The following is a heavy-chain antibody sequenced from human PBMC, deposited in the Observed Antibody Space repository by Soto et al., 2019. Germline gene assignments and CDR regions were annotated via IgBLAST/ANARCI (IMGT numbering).Heavy chain of an antibody. V-gene: IGHV3-53*01. CDR3: ARDLDAFDT. Sequence: EVQLVQSGGGLVQPGGSLRLSCAGYGVTVTSNYMNWVRQAPGKGLEWVSVIYSGENAYYVDSVAGRFTISRDNSKNTLYLQMNSLRVEDTAVYYCARDLDAFDTWGQGTTVIVSS. CDR2: IYSGENA. J-gene: IGHJ3*02. CDR1: GVTVTSNY.